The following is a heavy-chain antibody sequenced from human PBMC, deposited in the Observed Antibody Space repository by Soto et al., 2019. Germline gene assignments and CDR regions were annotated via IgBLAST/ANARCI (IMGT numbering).Heavy chain of an antibody. CDR3: ARGGGYDSFDD. V-gene: IGHV4-30-2*01. Sequence: SDTLSLTCAVSGCSISSGGYSWSWIRQPPGKGLEWIGYIYHSGSTYYNPSLKSRVTISVDRSKNQFSLRLSSVTAADTAVYYCARGGGYDSFDDWGQGVLVTVSS. D-gene: IGHD5-12*01. CDR1: GCSISSGGYS. J-gene: IGHJ4*02. CDR2: IYHSGST.